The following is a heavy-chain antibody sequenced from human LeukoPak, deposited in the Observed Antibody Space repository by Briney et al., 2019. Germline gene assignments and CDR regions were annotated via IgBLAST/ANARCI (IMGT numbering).Heavy chain of an antibody. D-gene: IGHD5-12*01. CDR2: IIPIFGTA. V-gene: IGHV1-69*01. J-gene: IGHJ4*02. CDR3: ARVGDRGYDVDYFDY. CDR1: GGTFSSYA. Sequence: SVKVSCKASGGTFSSYAISWVRQAPGQGLEWMGGIIPIFGTANYAQKFQGRVTITADESTSTAYMELSSLRSEDTAVYYCARVGDRGYDVDYFDYWGQGTLVTVSS.